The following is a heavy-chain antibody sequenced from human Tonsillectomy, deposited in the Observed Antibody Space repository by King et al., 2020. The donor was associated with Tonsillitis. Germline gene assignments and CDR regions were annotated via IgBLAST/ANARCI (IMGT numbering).Heavy chain of an antibody. J-gene: IGHJ2*01. CDR2: INHSGST. V-gene: IGHV4-34*01. CDR3: ASGPTIFGGVTIKWGYFDL. D-gene: IGHD3-3*01. Sequence: VQLQQWGAGLLKPSETLSLTCAVYGGSSSGYYWTWIRQPPGKGLEWIGEINHSGSTNYNPSLKSRVTISVDTSKNQFSLQMTSVTAADTAVYYCASGPTIFGGVTIKWGYFDLWGRGTLVTVSS. CDR1: GGSSSGYY.